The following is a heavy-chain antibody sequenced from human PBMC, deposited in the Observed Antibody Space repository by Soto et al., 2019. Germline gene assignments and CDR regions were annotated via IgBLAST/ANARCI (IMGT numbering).Heavy chain of an antibody. CDR2: ISAYNGNT. CDR1: GYTFTSYG. Sequence: ASVKVSCKASGYTFTSYGISWVRQAPGQGLEWMGWISAYNGNTNYAQKLQGRVTRTTDTSTSAAYMELRSLRSDGTAVYYRARVIGGHDDDPWGHGTRVTVSS. D-gene: IGHD5-12*01. J-gene: IGHJ5*02. V-gene: IGHV1-18*01. CDR3: ARVIGGHDDDP.